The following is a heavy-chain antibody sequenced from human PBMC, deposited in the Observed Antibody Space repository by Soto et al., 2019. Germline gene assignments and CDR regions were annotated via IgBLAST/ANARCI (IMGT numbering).Heavy chain of an antibody. V-gene: IGHV3-21*04. CDR1: GFSFNTYT. CDR3: ARDGMTTGDT. Sequence: GGSLRLSCAASGFSFNTYTMNWVRQAPGKGLEWVSSISSSSSYINYGNSVKGRFTISRDNAKNSLYLQVNSLRAADAGVYFCARDGMTTGDTWGPGTLVTVSS. CDR2: ISSSSSYI. J-gene: IGHJ4*02. D-gene: IGHD2-21*02.